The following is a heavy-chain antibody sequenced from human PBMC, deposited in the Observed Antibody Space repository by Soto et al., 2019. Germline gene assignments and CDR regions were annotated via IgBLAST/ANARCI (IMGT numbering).Heavy chain of an antibody. CDR2: INHSGST. CDR1: GGSFSGFY. V-gene: IGHV4-34*01. D-gene: IGHD5-12*01. Sequence: SETLSLICAVYGGSFSGFYWSWIRQPPGKGLEWIGEINHSGSTNYNPSLKSRVTISVDTSRNQFSLKLSSVTAADTAVYYCATSGYDFYYYGMDVWGQGTTVTVSS. CDR3: ATSGYDFYYYGMDV. J-gene: IGHJ6*02.